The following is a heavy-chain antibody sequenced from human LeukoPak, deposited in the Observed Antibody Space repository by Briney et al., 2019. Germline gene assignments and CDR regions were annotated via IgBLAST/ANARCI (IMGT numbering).Heavy chain of an antibody. CDR3: AKGGSSSWYGLVDY. CDR1: GFTFSSYW. D-gene: IGHD6-13*01. J-gene: IGHJ4*02. CDR2: IKQDGSEK. V-gene: IGHV3-7*01. Sequence: GGSLRLSCAASGFTFSSYWMSWVRQAPGKGLEWVANIKQDGSEKYYVDSVKGRFTISRDNAKNSLYLQMNSLRAEDTAVYYCAKGGSSSWYGLVDYWGQGTLVTVSS.